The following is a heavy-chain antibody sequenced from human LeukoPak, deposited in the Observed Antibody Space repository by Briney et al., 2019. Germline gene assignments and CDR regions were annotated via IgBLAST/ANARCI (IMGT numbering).Heavy chain of an antibody. Sequence: GGSLRLSCVGSGFTFNDYGMHWVRQAPGKGLEWVAVIPYDGSKTYYGDFVKGRFTISRDNSKNTLYLQMNSLRADDTAVYYCATHSEALPLRWGQGTPVTVSS. J-gene: IGHJ4*02. D-gene: IGHD1-26*01. CDR1: GFTFNDYG. V-gene: IGHV3-30*03. CDR2: IPYDGSKT. CDR3: ATHSEALPLR.